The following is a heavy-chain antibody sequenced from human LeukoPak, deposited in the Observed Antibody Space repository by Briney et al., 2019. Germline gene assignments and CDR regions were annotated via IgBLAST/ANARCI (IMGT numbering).Heavy chain of an antibody. D-gene: IGHD6-19*01. CDR2: IKSKGDGGTT. CDR3: TIRSRQWSGY. J-gene: IGHJ4*02. Sequence: KPGGSLRLSCATSGFSFNNAWMNWVRQAPGKGLEWVGRIKSKGDGGTTDYVAPVKGRFTISRDDSKNTLYLQMNSLKIEDTAVYYCTIRSRQWSGYWGQGTLVTVSS. CDR1: GFSFNNAW. V-gene: IGHV3-15*01.